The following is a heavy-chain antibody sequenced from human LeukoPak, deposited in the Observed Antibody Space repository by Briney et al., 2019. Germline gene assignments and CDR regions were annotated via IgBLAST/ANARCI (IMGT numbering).Heavy chain of an antibody. CDR3: ARETIGGATFLDY. CDR2: IKEDGSET. Sequence: PGGSLRLSRAASEFTFSSYWMSWVRQAPGKGLEWVANIKEDGSETNYVDSVKGRFTISRDNAKNSLYLQLNSLRAEDTAVYYCARETIGGATFLDYWGQGTLVTVSS. D-gene: IGHD1-26*01. CDR1: EFTFSSYW. J-gene: IGHJ4*02. V-gene: IGHV3-7*01.